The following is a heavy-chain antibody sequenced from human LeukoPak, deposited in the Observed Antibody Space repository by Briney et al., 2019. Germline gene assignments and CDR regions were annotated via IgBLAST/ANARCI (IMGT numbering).Heavy chain of an antibody. CDR1: VGSFRSYY. Sequence: SETLSLTCTLSVGSFRSYYWSWIRQPPGKGLEWIGYIYYSGSTNYNPSLKSRVTISVDTSKNQFSLKLSSVTAADTAVYYCAREGTARTNLNWFDPWGQGTLVTVSS. CDR2: IYYSGST. D-gene: IGHD1-1*01. V-gene: IGHV4-59*01. CDR3: AREGTARTNLNWFDP. J-gene: IGHJ5*02.